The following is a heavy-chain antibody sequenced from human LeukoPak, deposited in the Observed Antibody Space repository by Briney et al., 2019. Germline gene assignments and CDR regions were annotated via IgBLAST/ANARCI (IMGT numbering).Heavy chain of an antibody. Sequence: SETLSLTCTVSGGSISSYYWSWIRQPAGKGLEWIGRIYTSGSTNYNPSLKSRVTISVDPSKNQFSLKLTSVTAADTAVYFCARDAESYASGSYTPFDYWGQGTLVTVSS. CDR2: IYTSGST. CDR3: ARDAESYASGSYTPFDY. V-gene: IGHV4-4*07. J-gene: IGHJ4*02. D-gene: IGHD3-10*01. CDR1: GGSISSYY.